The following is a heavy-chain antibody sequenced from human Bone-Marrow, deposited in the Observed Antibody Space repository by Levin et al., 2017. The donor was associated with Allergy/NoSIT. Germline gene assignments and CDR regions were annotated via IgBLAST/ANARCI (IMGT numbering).Heavy chain of an antibody. CDR1: GYTFTGYY. Sequence: ASVKVSCKASGYTFTGYYMHWVRQAPGQGLEWMGWINPNSGGTNYAQKFQGRVTMTRDTSISTAYMELSRLRSDDTAVYYCARVLRYFDWLSTPPGHYYYGMDVWGQGTTVTVSS. CDR3: ARVLRYFDWLSTPPGHYYYGMDV. J-gene: IGHJ6*02. CDR2: INPNSGGT. D-gene: IGHD3-9*01. V-gene: IGHV1-2*02.